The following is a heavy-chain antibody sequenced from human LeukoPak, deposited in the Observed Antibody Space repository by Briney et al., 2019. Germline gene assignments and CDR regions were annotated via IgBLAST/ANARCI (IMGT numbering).Heavy chain of an antibody. CDR3: TRGGLEAPCDV. J-gene: IGHJ3*01. CDR2: IGTGGHT. CDR1: GFTFSNYD. D-gene: IGHD5-24*01. V-gene: IGHV3-13*01. Sequence: PGGSLRLSCSASGFTFSNYDMHWVRHEKGKGLEWVSSIGTGGHTYYATSVKGRFTISRENAKNSLYLQMNSLRAGDTAIYYCTRGGLEAPCDVWGQGTMVAVSS.